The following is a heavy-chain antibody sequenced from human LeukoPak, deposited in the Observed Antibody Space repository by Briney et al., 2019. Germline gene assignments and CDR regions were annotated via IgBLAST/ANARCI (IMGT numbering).Heavy chain of an antibody. CDR1: GDAISSGGYW. Sequence: SETLSLTCAVSGDAISSGGYWWSWIRQHPGTGPEWIGYISYGGNTYYNPSLKSRVAISADTPKNQFSLKLSSTTAADTAVYYCARAPVATPSEFDYWGQGTLVTVSS. V-gene: IGHV4-31*11. CDR3: ARAPVATPSEFDY. J-gene: IGHJ4*02. D-gene: IGHD5-12*01. CDR2: ISYGGNT.